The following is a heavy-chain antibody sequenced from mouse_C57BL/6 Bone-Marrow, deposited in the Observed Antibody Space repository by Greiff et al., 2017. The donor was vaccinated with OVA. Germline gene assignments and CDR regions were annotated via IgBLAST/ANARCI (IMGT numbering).Heavy chain of an antibody. CDR3: ARGGYDYDY. D-gene: IGHD2-4*01. CDR1: GYTFTDYY. Sequence: DVKLQESGPVLVKPGASVKMSCKASGYTFTDYYMNWVKQSHGKSLEWIGVINPYNGGTSYNQKFKGKATLTVDKSSSTAYMELNSLTSEDSAVYYCARGGYDYDYWGQGTTLTVSS. CDR2: INPYNGGT. J-gene: IGHJ2*01. V-gene: IGHV1-19*01.